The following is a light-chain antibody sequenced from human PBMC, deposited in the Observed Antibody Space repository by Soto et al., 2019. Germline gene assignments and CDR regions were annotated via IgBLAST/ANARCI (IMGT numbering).Light chain of an antibody. CDR1: SSDVGSYNL. Sequence: QSALTQPASVSGSPGQLITISCTGTSSDVGSYNLVSWYQQHPGKAPKLMIYEGSKRPSGVSNRFSGSKSGNTASLTISGLQAEDEADYYCCSYAGSPYVVFGGGTKLTVL. CDR2: EGS. V-gene: IGLV2-23*01. CDR3: CSYAGSPYVV. J-gene: IGLJ2*01.